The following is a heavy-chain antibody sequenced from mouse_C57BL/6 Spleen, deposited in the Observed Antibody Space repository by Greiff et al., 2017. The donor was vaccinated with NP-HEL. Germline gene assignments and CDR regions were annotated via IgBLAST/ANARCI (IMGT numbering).Heavy chain of an antibody. CDR2: IHPNSGST. V-gene: IGHV1-64*01. CDR3: ARGGMITRFAY. CDR1: GYTFTSYW. D-gene: IGHD2-4*01. Sequence: QVQLQQSGAELVKPGASVKLSCKASGYTFTSYWMHWVKQRPGQGLEWIGMIHPNSGSTNYNEKFKSKATLTVDKSSSTAYMQLSSLTSEDSAVYYCARGGMITRFAYWGQGTLVTVSA. J-gene: IGHJ3*01.